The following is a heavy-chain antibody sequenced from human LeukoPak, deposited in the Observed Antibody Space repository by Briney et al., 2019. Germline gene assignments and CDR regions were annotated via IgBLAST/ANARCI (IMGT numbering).Heavy chain of an antibody. CDR1: GGSFSGYY. D-gene: IGHD1-14*01. CDR2: INHSGST. V-gene: IGHV4-34*01. CDR3: ARRTYRYNRNLRGRFDY. J-gene: IGHJ4*02. Sequence: PSETLSLTCAAYGGSFSGYYWSWIRQPPGKGLEWIGEINHSGSTNYNPSLKRRVTISVDTSKTQFSLKLSSVTAADTAVYYCARRTYRYNRNLRGRFDYWGQGTLVTVSS.